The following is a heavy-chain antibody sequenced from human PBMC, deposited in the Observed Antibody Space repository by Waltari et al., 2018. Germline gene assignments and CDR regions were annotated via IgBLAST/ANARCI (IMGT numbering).Heavy chain of an antibody. CDR1: GFTFPSYG. J-gene: IGHJ4*02. CDR3: SAGTVY. V-gene: IGHV3-74*01. D-gene: IGHD1-26*01. Sequence: EVQLVESGGGLVQPGGSLRLSCAASGFTFPSYGMHWVRQAPGKGLVWLSLITSDGSTTSYGDSVKGRFTISRDNAKNTLYLQMNSLRAEDTAVYYCSAGTVYWGQGILVTVSS. CDR2: ITSDGSTT.